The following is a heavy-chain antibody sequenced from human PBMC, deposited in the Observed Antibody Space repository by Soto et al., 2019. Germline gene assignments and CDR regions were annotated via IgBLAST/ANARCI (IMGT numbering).Heavy chain of an antibody. CDR1: GGSISSGGYS. CDR2: IYHSGST. D-gene: IGHD2-2*01. CDR3: ARANPVYAVV. V-gene: IGHV4-30-2*01. Sequence: QLQLQESGSGLVKPSQTLSLTCAVSGGSISSGGYSWSWIRQPPGKGLEWIGYIYHSGSTNYNPSRKSRVTIAVDRSKNQFSLQLSSVTAADTAVYYCARANPVYAVVWGQGTLVTVSS. J-gene: IGHJ4*02.